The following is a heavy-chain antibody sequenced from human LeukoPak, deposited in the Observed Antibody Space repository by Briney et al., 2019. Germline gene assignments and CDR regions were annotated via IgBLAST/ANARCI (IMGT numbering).Heavy chain of an antibody. CDR1: GYTFSGYY. CDR2: INPNSGGT. D-gene: IGHD3-10*01. V-gene: IGHV1-2*04. CDR3: ARASYGLGSHYPIGY. Sequence: ASVKVSCKASGYTFSGYYIHWVRQAPGQGLEWMGWINPNSGGTNYAQKFQGSVTMTRDTSITTAYMELSRLRSDDTAVYYCARASYGLGSHYPIGYWGQGTLVTVSS. J-gene: IGHJ4*02.